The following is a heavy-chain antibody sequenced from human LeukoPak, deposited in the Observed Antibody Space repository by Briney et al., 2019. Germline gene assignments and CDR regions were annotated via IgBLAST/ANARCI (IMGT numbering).Heavy chain of an antibody. CDR2: INSGNSNT. D-gene: IGHD3-22*01. CDR3: ARDKYYYDNSGDY. Sequence: ASVKVSCKASGYTLSQYAMHWVRQAPGQRPEWMGWINSGNSNTKYDQKFQGRVTITRDTSANTAYMELSSLRSEDTAVYYCARDKYYYDNSGDYWGQGTLVTVSS. CDR1: GYTLSQYA. V-gene: IGHV1-3*04. J-gene: IGHJ4*02.